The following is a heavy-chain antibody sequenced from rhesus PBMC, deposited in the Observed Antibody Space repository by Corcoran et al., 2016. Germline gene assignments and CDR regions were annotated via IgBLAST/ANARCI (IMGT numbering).Heavy chain of an antibody. J-gene: IGHJ4*01. CDR1: GYSISSGYG. CDR2: ISYSVST. CDR3: ARDGAWTPRDY. Sequence: QLQLQESGPGLVKPSETQSLTCAVSGYSISSGYGWSWIRQPPGKGLGWIGYISYSVSTSYNPSLKSRVTISRDTSKNQFSLKLSAVTAADTAVYYCARDGAWTPRDYWGQGVLVTVSS. D-gene: IGHD1-44*02. V-gene: IGHV4-122*02.